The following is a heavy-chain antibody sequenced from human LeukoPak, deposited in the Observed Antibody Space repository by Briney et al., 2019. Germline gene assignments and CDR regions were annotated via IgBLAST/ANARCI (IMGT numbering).Heavy chain of an antibody. Sequence: GASVKVSCKASGYTFTSYYMHWVRQAPGQGLEWMGIINPSGGSTSYAQKFQGRVTMTRDTSTSTVYMELSRLRSDDTAVYYCARVHSPPISAYDSSATGIFGRRQVRPGNHFNDWGQGTLITVSS. CDR1: GYTFTSYY. J-gene: IGHJ4*02. V-gene: IGHV1-46*01. D-gene: IGHD3-22*01. CDR2: INPSGGST. CDR3: ARVHSPPISAYDSSATGIFGRRQVRPGNHFND.